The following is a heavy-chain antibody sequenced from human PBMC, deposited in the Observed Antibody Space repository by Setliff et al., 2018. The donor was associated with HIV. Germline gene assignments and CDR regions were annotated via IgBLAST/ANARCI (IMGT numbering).Heavy chain of an antibody. J-gene: IGHJ4*02. CDR2: IYYTGST. Sequence: SETLSLTCSVSGGSINSGHYYWSWIRHHPGKGLEWIGYIYYTGSTYFNPSLKSRVTLSIDTSKNQFSLRLSSVIAADTAVYYCARGPPGSSIGWYVGYWGQGTLVTVSS. CDR3: ARGPPGSSIGWYVGY. V-gene: IGHV4-31*03. D-gene: IGHD6-19*01. CDR1: GGSINSGHYY.